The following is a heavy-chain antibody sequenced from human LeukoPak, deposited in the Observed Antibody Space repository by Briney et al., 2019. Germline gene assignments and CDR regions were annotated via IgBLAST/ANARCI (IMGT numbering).Heavy chain of an antibody. V-gene: IGHV4-34*01. D-gene: IGHD6-6*01. CDR1: GGSSGGYY. CDR2: VNDSGRT. CDR3: ARSSAYSTSSGVNL. Sequence: PETLSLTCAVSGGSSGGYYWCSFRQPPAGGLEWIGEVNDSGRTNYNASLKSRVTMSVDTSKNLISLKLPSVTGADTAVYYCARSSAYSTSSGVNLWGQGALVIVSS. J-gene: IGHJ5*02.